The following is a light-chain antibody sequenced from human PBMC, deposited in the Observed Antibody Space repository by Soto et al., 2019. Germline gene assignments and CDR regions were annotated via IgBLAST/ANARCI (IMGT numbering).Light chain of an antibody. CDR2: KVS. Sequence: DVVLTQSPLSLPVTLGQPASISCRSTQSLVYSDGNIYLNWFQQRPGQSPRRLIYKVSNRDSGVPDRFRGSGSGTALTLKITRVEAEDVGVYYCMQGTHWPPITFGQGTRLEIK. CDR3: MQGTHWPPIT. J-gene: IGKJ5*01. V-gene: IGKV2-30*01. CDR1: QSLVYSDGNIY.